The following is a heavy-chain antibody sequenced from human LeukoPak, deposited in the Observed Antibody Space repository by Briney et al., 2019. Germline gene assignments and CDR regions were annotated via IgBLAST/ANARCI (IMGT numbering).Heavy chain of an antibody. J-gene: IGHJ3*02. Sequence: SETLSLTCTVSGGSISSYYWSWIRQPPGKGLEWIGYIYYSGSTNYNPSLKSRVTISVDTSKNQFSLKLSSVTAADTAVYYCARDPNPSDAFDIWGQGTMVTVSS. CDR1: GGSISSYY. CDR2: IYYSGST. V-gene: IGHV4-59*01. CDR3: ARDPNPSDAFDI.